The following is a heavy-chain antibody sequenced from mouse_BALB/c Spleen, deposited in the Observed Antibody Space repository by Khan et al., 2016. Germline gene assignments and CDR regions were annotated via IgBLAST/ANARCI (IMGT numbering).Heavy chain of an antibody. Sequence: QIQLVQSGPELKKPGETVNLSCKASGYTFTNYGMNWVQPAPGKGLKWMGWINTNTGEPTYAEEFKGRFAFSLETSARTAYLQINNLKNEDAATYFCARYGYDGAMDYWGQGTSVTVSS. CDR2: INTNTGEP. CDR1: GYTFTNYG. CDR3: ARYGYDGAMDY. V-gene: IGHV9-3*02. J-gene: IGHJ4*01. D-gene: IGHD2-2*01.